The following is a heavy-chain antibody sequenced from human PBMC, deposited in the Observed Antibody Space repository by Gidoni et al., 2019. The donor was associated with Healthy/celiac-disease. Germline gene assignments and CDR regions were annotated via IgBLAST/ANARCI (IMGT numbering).Heavy chain of an antibody. D-gene: IGHD1-26*01. CDR1: GFNCSSSA. CDR2: ISYDGSNK. V-gene: IGHV3-30-3*01. J-gene: IGHJ4*02. CDR3: ARVRIVGADY. Sequence: QVQLVASGGGVVPPGRSLRLSCAASGFNCSSSAMHWVRKAPGKGLEWVAVISYDGSNKYYADSVKGRFTISRDNSKNTLYLQMNSLRAEDTAVYYCARVRIVGADYWGQGTLVTVSS.